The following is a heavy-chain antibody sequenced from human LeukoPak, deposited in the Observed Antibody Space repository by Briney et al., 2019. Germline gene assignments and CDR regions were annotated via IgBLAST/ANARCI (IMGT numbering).Heavy chain of an antibody. CDR3: VRGLDS. V-gene: IGHV3-74*01. CDR1: VFPFSSDW. CDR2: INGGGCST. Sequence: GGSLRLFCAASVFPFSSDWMHWARRARGKGLVCVSYINGGGCSTHRADSVRGRFTIPRDNDKQTLYLQMNSLRDEDTAVYYCVRGLDSWGLGTLVTVSS. J-gene: IGHJ5*01. D-gene: IGHD3-16*01.